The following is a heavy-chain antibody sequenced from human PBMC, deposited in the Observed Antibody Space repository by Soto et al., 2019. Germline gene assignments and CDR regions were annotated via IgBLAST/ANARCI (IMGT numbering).Heavy chain of an antibody. V-gene: IGHV1-24*01. Sequence: ASVKVSCKVSGYTLTELSMHWVRQAPGKGLEWMGGFDPEDGETIYAQKFQGRVTMTEDTSTDTAYMELSSLRSEDTAVYYCATGGYGSGSHYYHYYGMDVWGQGTTVTVS. CDR1: GYTLTELS. D-gene: IGHD3-10*01. J-gene: IGHJ6*02. CDR3: ATGGYGSGSHYYHYYGMDV. CDR2: FDPEDGET.